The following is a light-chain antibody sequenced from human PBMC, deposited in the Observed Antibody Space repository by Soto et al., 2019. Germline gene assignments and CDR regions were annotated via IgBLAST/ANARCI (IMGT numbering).Light chain of an antibody. J-gene: IGKJ1*01. CDR1: QSISSY. V-gene: IGKV1-39*01. Sequence: DIQITSSPSSLSASVGDRVTITCRASQSISSYLNWYQQKPGKAPKLLIYAASSLQSGVPSRFSGSGSGTDFTLTISSLQPEDFATYYCQQSYSTLGTFGQGTKVDIK. CDR2: AAS. CDR3: QQSYSTLGT.